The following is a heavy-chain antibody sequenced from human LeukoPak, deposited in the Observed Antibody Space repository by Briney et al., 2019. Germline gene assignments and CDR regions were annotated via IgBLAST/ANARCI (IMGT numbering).Heavy chain of an antibody. D-gene: IGHD3-16*01. V-gene: IGHV3-23*01. CDR3: AKRGVWYFDN. CDR1: GFTFSSYV. Sequence: GGSLRLSCAASGFTFSSYVMSWVRQAPGKGLEWVSSIASSGGDTYYADSVKGRFTISRDNSKNTLYLQMSSLRVEDPAVYYCAKRGVWYFDNWGQGTQVTVSS. CDR2: IASSGGDT. J-gene: IGHJ4*02.